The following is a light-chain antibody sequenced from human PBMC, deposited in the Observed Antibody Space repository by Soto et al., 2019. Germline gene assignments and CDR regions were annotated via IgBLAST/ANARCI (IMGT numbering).Light chain of an antibody. CDR3: SSYAGSNNFV. Sequence: QSVLTQPPSASGSPGQSVTISCTGTSSEVGGYNYFSWYQQHPGKAPKLMIYEVSKRPSGVPDRFSGSKSGNTASLTVSGLQAEDEADYYCSSYAGSNNFVFGTGTKVTVL. CDR1: SSEVGGYNY. V-gene: IGLV2-8*01. J-gene: IGLJ1*01. CDR2: EVS.